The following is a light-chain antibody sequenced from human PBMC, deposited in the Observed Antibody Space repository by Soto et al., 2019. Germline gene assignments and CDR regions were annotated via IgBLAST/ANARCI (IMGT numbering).Light chain of an antibody. CDR3: QQYNKWPLT. CDR1: QSVSSN. Sequence: EIVMTQSPATLSVSPGERATLSRRASQSVSSNLAWYQQKPGQAPRLLIYVTSTRATGIPARFSGSGSGTDFTLTISTLQSEDFAVYYCQQYNKWPLTFGGGTKVEIK. CDR2: VTS. V-gene: IGKV3-15*01. J-gene: IGKJ4*01.